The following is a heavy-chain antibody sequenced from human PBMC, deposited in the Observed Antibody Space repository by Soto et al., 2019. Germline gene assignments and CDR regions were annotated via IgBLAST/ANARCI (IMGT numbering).Heavy chain of an antibody. J-gene: IGHJ4*02. Sequence: SETLSLTCTVSGGSISSYYWSWIRQPPGKGLEWIGYIYYSGSPNYNPSLKSRVTISVDTSKNQFSLKLSSVTAADTAVYYCAREGATNAGLVYWGQGTLVTVSS. CDR3: AREGATNAGLVY. CDR2: IYYSGSP. D-gene: IGHD1-26*01. V-gene: IGHV4-59*01. CDR1: GGSISSYY.